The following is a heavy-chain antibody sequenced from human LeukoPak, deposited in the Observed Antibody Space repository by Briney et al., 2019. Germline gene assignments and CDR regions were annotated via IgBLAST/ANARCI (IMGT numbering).Heavy chain of an antibody. CDR3: ARHGFGYYKGAFDI. J-gene: IGHJ3*02. CDR2: ISAYNGNT. V-gene: IGHV1-18*01. Sequence: GASVKVSCKASGYTFSNYGFSWVRQAPGQGLEWMGWISAYNGNTEYAKKFQGRVIMTTDTSTKTAYMELRSLRSDDTAVYYCARHGFGYYKGAFDIWGQGTMVTVSS. CDR1: GYTFSNYG. D-gene: IGHD2-15*01.